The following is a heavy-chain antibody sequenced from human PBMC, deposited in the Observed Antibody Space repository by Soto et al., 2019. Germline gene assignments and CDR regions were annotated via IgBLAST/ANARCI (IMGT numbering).Heavy chain of an antibody. CDR2: IWYDGSNK. CDR3: ARERRGDYVGYYYYGMDV. V-gene: IGHV3-33*01. J-gene: IGHJ6*02. Sequence: QVQLVESGGGVGQPGRSLRLSCAASGFTFSSYGMHWVRQAPGKGLEWVAVIWYDGSNKYYADSVKGRFTISRDNSKNTLYLQMNRLRAEDTAVYYCARERRGDYVGYYYYGMDVWGQGTKVTVSS. CDR1: GFTFSSYG. D-gene: IGHD4-17*01.